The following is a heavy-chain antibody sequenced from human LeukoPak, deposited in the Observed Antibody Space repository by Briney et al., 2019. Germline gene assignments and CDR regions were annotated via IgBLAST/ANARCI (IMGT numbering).Heavy chain of an antibody. CDR2: IYYSGST. CDR1: GGSISSYY. Sequence: SETLSLTCTVSGGSISSYYWSWIRQPPGKGLEWIGYIYYSGSTNYNPSLKSRVTISVDTSKNQFSLKLSSVTAADTAVYYCARGGEYDSSGYMYDYWGQGTLVTVSS. V-gene: IGHV4-59*12. D-gene: IGHD3-22*01. J-gene: IGHJ4*02. CDR3: ARGGEYDSSGYMYDY.